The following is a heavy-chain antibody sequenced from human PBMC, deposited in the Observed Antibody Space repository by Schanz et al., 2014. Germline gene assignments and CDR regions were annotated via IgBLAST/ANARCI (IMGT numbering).Heavy chain of an antibody. CDR2: ISGSGGST. CDR3: AKGRFGELSAFDI. D-gene: IGHD3-10*01. V-gene: IGHV3-23*01. Sequence: EVQLLESGGGLVQPGGSLRLSCAASGFTFSSYAMSWVRQAPGKGLEWVSAISGSGGSTYYADSVKGRFTISRDNSKNSLYLQILSLRAEDTAVYSCAKGRFGELSAFDIWGHGTMVTVSS. J-gene: IGHJ3*02. CDR1: GFTFSSYA.